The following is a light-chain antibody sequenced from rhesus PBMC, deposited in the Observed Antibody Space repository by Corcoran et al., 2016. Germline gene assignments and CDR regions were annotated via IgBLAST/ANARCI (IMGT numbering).Light chain of an antibody. CDR1: SNDVGAYDY. J-gene: IGLJ1*01. Sequence: QAALTQPPSVSGSPGQSVTISCTGTSNDVGAYDYVSWYQQHPGTAPKLMIYEVSNRPSGVSDRFSGSKSGNTASLTISGLQAEDEADYYCSSFAVTNTYIFGAGTRLTVL. V-gene: IGLV2-23*01. CDR3: SSFAVTNTYI. CDR2: EVS.